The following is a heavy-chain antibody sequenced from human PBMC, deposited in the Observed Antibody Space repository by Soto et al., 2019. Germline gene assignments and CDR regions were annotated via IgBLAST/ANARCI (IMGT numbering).Heavy chain of an antibody. CDR2: IIPIFGTA. D-gene: IGHD6-19*01. V-gene: IGHV1-69*13. J-gene: IGHJ4*02. Sequence: GASVKVSCKASGGTFSSYAISWVRQAPGQGLEWMGGIIPIFGTANYAQKFQGRVTITADESTSTAYMELSSLRSEDTAVYYCARSGFLTVAGTIARYFDYWGQGTLVTVSS. CDR1: GGTFSSYA. CDR3: ARSGFLTVAGTIARYFDY.